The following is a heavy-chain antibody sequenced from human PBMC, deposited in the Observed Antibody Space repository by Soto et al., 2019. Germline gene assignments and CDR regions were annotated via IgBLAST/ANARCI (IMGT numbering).Heavy chain of an antibody. CDR1: GFTFSSYA. CDR2: ISGSGGST. CDR3: AKGPQWLVPGYYYYGMDV. V-gene: IGHV3-23*01. D-gene: IGHD6-19*01. J-gene: IGHJ6*02. Sequence: LRLSCAASGFTFSSYAMGWVRQAPGKGLEWVSAISGSGGSTYYADSVKGRFTISRDNSKNTLYLQMNSLRAEDTAVYYCAKGPQWLVPGYYYYGMDVWGQGTTVTVSS.